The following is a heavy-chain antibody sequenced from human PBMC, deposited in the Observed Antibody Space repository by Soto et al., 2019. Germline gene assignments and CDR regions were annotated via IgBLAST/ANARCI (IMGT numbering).Heavy chain of an antibody. V-gene: IGHV3-21*01. CDR3: ARVVYFDRSAYGL. Sequence: GGSLRLSCAASGFSFSDYNMNWVRQAPGKGLEWVSSISGDSNYIYYADSVQGRFTISRDNAKNSVYLQMNSLRAEDMAVYYCARVVYFDRSAYGLWGQGTMVPVSS. CDR2: ISGDSNYI. J-gene: IGHJ3*01. CDR1: GFSFSDYN. D-gene: IGHD3-22*01.